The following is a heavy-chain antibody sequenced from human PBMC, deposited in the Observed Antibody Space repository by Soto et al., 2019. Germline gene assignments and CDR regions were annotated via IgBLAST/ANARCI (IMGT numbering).Heavy chain of an antibody. D-gene: IGHD3-16*01. CDR1: GFSVSDFD. V-gene: IGHV3-33*01. Sequence: PVWSLRLCCVASGFSVSDFDIHWVRQPPGKGLEWMAVMWFDGSRKFYAESLKGRFAISRDISKHTVYLQTNSLRADDPAVVFCARRPKRGLMGSKTKTIYYYYGRDRWGQG. CDR2: MWFDGSRK. CDR3: ARRPKRGLMGSKTKTIYYYYGRDR. J-gene: IGHJ6*02.